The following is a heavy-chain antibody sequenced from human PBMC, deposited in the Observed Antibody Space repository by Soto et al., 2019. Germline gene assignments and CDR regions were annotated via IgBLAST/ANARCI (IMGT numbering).Heavy chain of an antibody. CDR1: GFTFSSYA. CDR3: AKAPYSSGWSRGMDV. CDR2: ISGSGGST. D-gene: IGHD6-19*01. Sequence: GGSLRLSCAASGFTFSSYAMSWVRQAPGKGLEWVSAISGSGGSTYYADSVKGRFTISRANSKNTLYLQMNSLRAEDTAVYYCAKAPYSSGWSRGMDVWGQGTTVTVSS. J-gene: IGHJ6*02. V-gene: IGHV3-23*01.